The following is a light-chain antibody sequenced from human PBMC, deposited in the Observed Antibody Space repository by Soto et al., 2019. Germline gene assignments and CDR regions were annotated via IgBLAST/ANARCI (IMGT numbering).Light chain of an antibody. CDR1: QVISNY. CDR2: AAS. J-gene: IGKJ1*01. Sequence: DIQMTQSPSSLSASVGDRVTITCRASQVISNYLAWYKQKPGKVPKVLIYAASTLQSGVPSRFSGSGSGTDFTLTISSLQPEDVATYYCPKYNIAPRTFGQGTKVEIK. CDR3: PKYNIAPRT. V-gene: IGKV1-27*01.